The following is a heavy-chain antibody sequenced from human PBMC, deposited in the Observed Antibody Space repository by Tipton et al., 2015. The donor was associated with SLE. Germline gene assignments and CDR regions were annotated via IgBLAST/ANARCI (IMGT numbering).Heavy chain of an antibody. Sequence: TLSLTCTVSGGSFSGHYWSWIRQPPGKGLEWIGYIYYSGSTNYNPSLKSRVTISVDTSKNQFSLKLSSVTAADTAVYYCARGWYSRNWEWWFDPWGQGTLVTVSS. V-gene: IGHV4-59*11. CDR1: GGSFSGHY. J-gene: IGHJ5*02. D-gene: IGHD6-13*01. CDR3: ARGWYSRNWEWWFDP. CDR2: IYYSGST.